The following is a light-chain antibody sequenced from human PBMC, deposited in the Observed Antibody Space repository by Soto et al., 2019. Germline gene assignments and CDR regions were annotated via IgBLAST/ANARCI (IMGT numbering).Light chain of an antibody. CDR2: EVS. J-gene: IGLJ1*01. V-gene: IGLV2-8*01. Sequence: QSALTQPPSASGSPGQSVTISCTGNSNDVGHSSFISWYQQHPGKGPKLISYEVSKRPSGVPDRFSGSKSGNTASLSVSGLQDEDEDDYFCNAQADNGKHVFGTGTKLTVL. CDR1: SNDVGHSSF. CDR3: NAQADNGKHV.